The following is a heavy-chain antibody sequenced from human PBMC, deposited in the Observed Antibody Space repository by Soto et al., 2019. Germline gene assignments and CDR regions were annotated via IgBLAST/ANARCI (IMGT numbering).Heavy chain of an antibody. CDR3: VSGTSFYDVLTGYYVDRWFDP. CDR1: GGSFSGYY. Sequence: SETLSLTCAVYGGSFSGYYWSWIRQPPGKGLEWIGEINHSGSTNYNPSLKSRVTISVDTSKNQFSLNLRSVTAADTAVYYCVSGTSFYDVLTGYYVDRWFDPWGQGTLVTVSS. CDR2: INHSGST. V-gene: IGHV4-34*01. J-gene: IGHJ5*02. D-gene: IGHD3-9*01.